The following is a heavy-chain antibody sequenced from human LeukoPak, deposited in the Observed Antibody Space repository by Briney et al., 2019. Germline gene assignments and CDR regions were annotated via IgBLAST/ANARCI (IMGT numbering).Heavy chain of an antibody. Sequence: PGGSLRLSCVASGYTFSSYAMTWFRQAPGKGLEWVSSFSGGDGSPYHADSVKGRFTISRDNSKSTLYLQMNSLRPEDTAIYYCAKNGWLRSSGLWGDYWGQGALVTVSS. V-gene: IGHV3-23*01. D-gene: IGHD5-12*01. CDR3: AKNGWLRSSGLWGDY. CDR1: GYTFSSYA. CDR2: FSGGDGSP. J-gene: IGHJ4*02.